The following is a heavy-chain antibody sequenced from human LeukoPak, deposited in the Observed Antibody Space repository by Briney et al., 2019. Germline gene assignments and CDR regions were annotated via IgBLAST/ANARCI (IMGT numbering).Heavy chain of an antibody. V-gene: IGHV4-59*11. CDR2: IYYSGST. J-gene: IGHJ5*02. CDR1: GGSISSHY. CDR3: ARVSSGGNWFDP. Sequence: SETLSLTCTVSGGSISSHYWSWIRQPPGKGLEWIGYIYYSGSTNYNPSLKSRVTISVDTSKNQFFLRLSSVTAADTAVYYCARVSSGGNWFDPWGQGTLVTVSS. D-gene: IGHD3-10*01.